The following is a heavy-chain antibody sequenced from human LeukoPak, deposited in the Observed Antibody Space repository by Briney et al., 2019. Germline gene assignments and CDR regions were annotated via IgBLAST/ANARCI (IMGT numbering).Heavy chain of an antibody. CDR2: ISGSGDNS. CDR1: GFTFSSYA. Sequence: PGGSLRLSCAASGFTFSSYAMSWVRQAPGKGLEWVSAISGSGDNSYYADSVKGRFTISRDNAKNSVYLQMNSLRAEDTALYYCAGGRGWVFDYWGQGTLVTVSS. CDR3: AGGRGWVFDY. V-gene: IGHV3-23*01. D-gene: IGHD6-19*01. J-gene: IGHJ4*02.